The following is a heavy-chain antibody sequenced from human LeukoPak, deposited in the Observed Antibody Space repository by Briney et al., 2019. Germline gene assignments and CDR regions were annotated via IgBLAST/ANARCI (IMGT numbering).Heavy chain of an antibody. V-gene: IGHV3-53*01. CDR2: IYSGFST. Sequence: GGSLRLSCAASGFTVGSNYMSWVRQAPGKGPEWVSIIYSGFSTYYAESVKGRFTISRDNSKNTLYLQMNSLRAEDTAVYYCARVFYDSSGYYLTTYFDYWGQGTLVTVSS. D-gene: IGHD3-22*01. CDR1: GFTVGSNY. CDR3: ARVFYDSSGYYLTTYFDY. J-gene: IGHJ4*02.